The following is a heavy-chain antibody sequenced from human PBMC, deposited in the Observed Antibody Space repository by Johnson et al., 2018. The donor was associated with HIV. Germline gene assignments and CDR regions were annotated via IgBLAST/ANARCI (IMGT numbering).Heavy chain of an antibody. CDR1: GFTFDDYA. J-gene: IGHJ3*02. CDR3: ARDRLWFGESDAFDI. V-gene: IGHV3-48*03. Sequence: MLLVESGGGLVQPGMSLRLSCSASGFTFDDYAMHWVRQAPGKGLEWVSYISSSGSTIYYADSVKGRFTISRDNAKNSLYLQMNSLRAEDTAGYYCARDRLWFGESDAFDIWGQGTMVTVSS. D-gene: IGHD3-10*01. CDR2: ISSSGSTI.